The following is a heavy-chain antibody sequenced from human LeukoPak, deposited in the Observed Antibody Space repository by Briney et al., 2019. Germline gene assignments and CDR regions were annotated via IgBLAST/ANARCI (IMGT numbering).Heavy chain of an antibody. CDR2: IYTSGST. D-gene: IGHD4-11*01. Sequence: SQTLSLTCTVSGGSISSGSYYWSWVRQPAGKGLEWIGRIYTSGSTNYNPSPKSRVTISVDTSKNQFSLKLSSVTAADTAVYYCARGSGYSNYEFDPWGQGTLVTVSS. CDR3: ARGSGYSNYEFDP. J-gene: IGHJ5*02. CDR1: GGSISSGSYY. V-gene: IGHV4-61*02.